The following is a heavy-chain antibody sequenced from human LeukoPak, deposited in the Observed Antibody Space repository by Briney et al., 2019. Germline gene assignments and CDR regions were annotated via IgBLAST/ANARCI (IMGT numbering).Heavy chain of an antibody. Sequence: ASVTVSCKASGYTFTGYYMHWVRQAPGQGLEWMGWINPNSGCTNYAQKFQGRVTMTRDTSISTAYMELSRLRSDDTAVYYCARTIRTYSSSRSLDYWGQGTLVSVSS. CDR2: INPNSGCT. CDR3: ARTIRTYSSSRSLDY. V-gene: IGHV1-2*02. J-gene: IGHJ4*02. CDR1: GYTFTGYY. D-gene: IGHD6-13*01.